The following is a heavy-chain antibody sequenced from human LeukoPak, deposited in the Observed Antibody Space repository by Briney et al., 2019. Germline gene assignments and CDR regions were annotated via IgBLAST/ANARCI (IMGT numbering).Heavy chain of an antibody. D-gene: IGHD2-21*02. CDR2: INHSGST. CDR3: ARDLTD. Sequence: SETLSLTCGVYGGSFSGHYWSWIHQPPGKGLEWIGEINHSGSTNYNPSLKSRVTILVDTSKNQFSLKLSSVTAADTAVYYCARDLTDWGQGTLVTVSS. J-gene: IGHJ4*02. CDR1: GGSFSGHY. V-gene: IGHV4-34*01.